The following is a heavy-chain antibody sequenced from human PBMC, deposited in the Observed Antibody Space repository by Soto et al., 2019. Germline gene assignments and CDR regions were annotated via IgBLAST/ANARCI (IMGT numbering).Heavy chain of an antibody. J-gene: IGHJ1*01. CDR2: IYYSGST. CDR1: GGSLSSNSYY. CDR3: ARLYPRYHYYDSSGELNAEYFQH. V-gene: IGHV4-39*01. D-gene: IGHD3-22*01. Sequence: ASETLSLTCPVSGGSLSSNSYYWGRVPPPPGEGLEGDGSIYYSGSTYYNPSLKSRVTISVDTSKNQFSLKLSSVTAADTAVYYCARLYPRYHYYDSSGELNAEYFQHWGQGTLVTVSS.